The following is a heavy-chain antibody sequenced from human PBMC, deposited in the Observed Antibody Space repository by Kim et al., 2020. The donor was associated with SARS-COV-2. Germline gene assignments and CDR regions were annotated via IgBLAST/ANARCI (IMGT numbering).Heavy chain of an antibody. Sequence: GGSLRLSCAASGFIFRNYAMTWVRQAPGKGLEWVSIISGSGGNTYYADSVKGRFTISRDNSKNTLDLQMNSLRAEDTAVYSCARGVRGTRAFDVWGHGTVVAVSS. CDR3: ARGVRGTRAFDV. J-gene: IGHJ3*01. CDR2: ISGSGGNT. V-gene: IGHV3-23*01. CDR1: GFIFRNYA. D-gene: IGHD1-1*01.